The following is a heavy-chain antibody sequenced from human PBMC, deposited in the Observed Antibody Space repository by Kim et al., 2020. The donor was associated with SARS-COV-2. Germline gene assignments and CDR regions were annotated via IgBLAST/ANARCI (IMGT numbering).Heavy chain of an antibody. CDR1: GFTFSSYA. J-gene: IGHJ4*02. Sequence: GGSLRLSCAASGFTFSSYAMSWVRQAPGKGLEWVSAISGSGGSTYYADSVKGRFTISRDNSKNTLYLQMNSLRAEDTAVYYCAKEGGLVRYTGYYFDYCGAGTPVTVSP. D-gene: IGHD6-19*01. CDR2: ISGSGGST. V-gene: IGHV3-23*01. CDR3: AKEGGLVRYTGYYFDY.